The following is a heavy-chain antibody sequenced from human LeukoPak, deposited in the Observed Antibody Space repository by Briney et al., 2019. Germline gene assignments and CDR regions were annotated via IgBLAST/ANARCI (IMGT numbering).Heavy chain of an antibody. CDR1: GTSVNTYY. CDR3: AKQSWSLFDP. J-gene: IGHJ5*02. D-gene: IGHD6-13*01. V-gene: IGHV4-59*08. CDR2: VHYSGGT. Sequence: SETLSLTCTVSGTSVNTYYWSWIRQPPGKALEWIGFVHYSGGTSYTPSLRGRVTISLDTSKNQFSLRLTSVTAADTAVYYCAKQSWSLFDPRGQGTLVTVSS.